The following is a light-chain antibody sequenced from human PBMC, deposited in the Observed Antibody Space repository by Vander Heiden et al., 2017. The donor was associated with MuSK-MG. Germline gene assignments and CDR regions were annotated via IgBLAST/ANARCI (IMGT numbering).Light chain of an antibody. Sequence: QSALPQPPSASGSPGPSVPISSTGISSGVGDYDYVSCYLQHTGEANRILIYEVTKRTAGGPRGFSGSKSGNAASLTVSGRQEEEEDDYFCISYARTDSLVFGGGTKLTVL. CDR1: SSGVGDYDY. J-gene: IGLJ3*02. V-gene: IGLV2-8*01. CDR3: ISYARTDSLV. CDR2: EVT.